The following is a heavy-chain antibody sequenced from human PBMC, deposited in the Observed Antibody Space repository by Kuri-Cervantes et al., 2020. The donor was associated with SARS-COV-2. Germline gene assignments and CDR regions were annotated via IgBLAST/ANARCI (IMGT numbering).Heavy chain of an antibody. D-gene: IGHD3-10*01. CDR1: GGSISSSSYY. CDR3: ARGRGTMVLNWFDP. CDR2: INYSGST. V-gene: IGHV4-39*07. Sequence: SETLSLTCTVSGGSISSSSYYWGWIRQPPGKGLEWIGSINYSGSTNYNPSLKSRVTISVDTSKNQFSLKLSSVTAADTAVYYCARGRGTMVLNWFDPWGQGTLVTVSS. J-gene: IGHJ5*02.